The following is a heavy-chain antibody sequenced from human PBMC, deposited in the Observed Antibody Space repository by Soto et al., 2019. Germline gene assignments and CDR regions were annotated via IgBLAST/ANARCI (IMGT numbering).Heavy chain of an antibody. CDR2: ISSDGSNN. Sequence: GGSLRLSCAASGFTFSSYGMHWVRQAPGRGLEWVAVISSDGSNNEYTDSVKGRFTISRDNSKNIVHLQMNSLRTEDTAVYYCAKDSTTPHYFDYWGQGTLVTVSS. CDR1: GFTFSSYG. V-gene: IGHV3-30*18. CDR3: AKDSTTPHYFDY. J-gene: IGHJ4*02. D-gene: IGHD4-17*01.